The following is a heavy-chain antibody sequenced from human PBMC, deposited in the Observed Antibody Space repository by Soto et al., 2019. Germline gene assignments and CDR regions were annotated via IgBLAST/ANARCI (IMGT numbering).Heavy chain of an antibody. Sequence: QVQLVESGGGVVQPGRSLRLSCAAAGFNFGRYAIHWVRQSPGKGLEWVAIIWHDGSEKYYGDSVEGRFTISRDNSKSAVYLDMYSQRPEHTAVYLCARYRGGGDDSDYLREGTQVTVAP. CDR2: IWHDGSEK. J-gene: IGHJ4*02. V-gene: IGHV3-33*03. D-gene: IGHD5-12*01. CDR3: ARYRGGGDDSDY. CDR1: GFNFGRYA.